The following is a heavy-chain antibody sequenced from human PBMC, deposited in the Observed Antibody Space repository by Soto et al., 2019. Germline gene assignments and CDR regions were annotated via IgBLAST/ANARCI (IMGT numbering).Heavy chain of an antibody. CDR1: GGSFSGYY. V-gene: IGHV4-34*01. D-gene: IGHD2-8*01. Sequence: SETLSLTCAVYGGSFSGYYWSWIRQPPGKGLEWIGEINHSGSTNYNPSLKSRVTISVDTSKNQFSLKLSSVTAADTAVYYCARGTKQGFGIWGQGTMVTVSS. CDR2: INHSGST. CDR3: ARGTKQGFGI. J-gene: IGHJ3*02.